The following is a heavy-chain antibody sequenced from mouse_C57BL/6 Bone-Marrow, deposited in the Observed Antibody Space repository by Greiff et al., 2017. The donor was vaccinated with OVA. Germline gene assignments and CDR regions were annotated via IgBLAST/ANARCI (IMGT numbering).Heavy chain of an antibody. CDR1: GYTFTSYW. D-gene: IGHD1-1*01. CDR3: ARRYYGSSYVNYAMDY. V-gene: IGHV1-50*01. CDR2: IDPSDSYT. Sequence: QVQLQQPGAELVKPGASVKLSCKASGYTFTSYWMQWVKQRPGQGLAWIGEIDPSDSYTNYNQKFKGKATLSVDTSSSTGYMQLSSLTSEDSAVYYCARRYYGSSYVNYAMDYWGQGTSVTVS. J-gene: IGHJ4*01.